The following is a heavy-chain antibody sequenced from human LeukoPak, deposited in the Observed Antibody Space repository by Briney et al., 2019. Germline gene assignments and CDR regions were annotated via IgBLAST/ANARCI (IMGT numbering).Heavy chain of an antibody. V-gene: IGHV4-30-4*08. J-gene: IGHJ4*02. D-gene: IGHD3-3*01. CDR1: GGSISSGDYY. CDR3: ARNDFWSGYFDY. Sequence: PSETLSLNCTVSGGSISSGDYYRSWIRQPPGKRLEWIGYIYYSGSTYYNPSLKSRVTISVDTSKNQFSLKLSSVTAADTAVYYCARNDFWSGYFDYWGQGTLVTVSS. CDR2: IYYSGST.